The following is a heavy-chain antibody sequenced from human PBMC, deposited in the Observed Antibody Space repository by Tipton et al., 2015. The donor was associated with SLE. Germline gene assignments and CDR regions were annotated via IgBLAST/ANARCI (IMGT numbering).Heavy chain of an antibody. CDR1: GFTFSSYG. CDR2: IRYDESNK. D-gene: IGHD3-3*01. J-gene: IGHJ4*02. Sequence: GSLRLSCAASGFTFSSYGMHWVRQAPGKGLEWVAFIRYDESNKYYADSVKGRFTISRDNSKNTLYLQMNSLRAEDTALYYCANPALWSGYLDYFDYWGQGTLVTVSS. V-gene: IGHV3-30*02. CDR3: ANPALWSGYLDYFDY.